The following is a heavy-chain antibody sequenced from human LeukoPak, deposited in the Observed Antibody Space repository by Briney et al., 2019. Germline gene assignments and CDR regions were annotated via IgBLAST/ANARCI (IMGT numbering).Heavy chain of an antibody. D-gene: IGHD2-21*02. J-gene: IGHJ5*02. CDR1: GYSFTDYW. V-gene: IGHV5-51*01. CDR2: IYPGDSDT. CDR3: AIIVVVTAPPATPNWFDP. Sequence: GESLKISCKASGYSFTDYWIGWVRPMPGKGLEWVGLIYPGDSDTRYSPSFQGQVTISADKSISTAYLQWSSLKASDTAMYYCAIIVVVTAPPATPNWFDPWGQGTLVTVSS.